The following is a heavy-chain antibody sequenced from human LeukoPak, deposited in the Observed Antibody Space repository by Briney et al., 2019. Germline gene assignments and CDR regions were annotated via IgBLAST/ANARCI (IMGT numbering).Heavy chain of an antibody. D-gene: IGHD5-12*01. Sequence: ASVKVSCKASGGTFSSYAISWVRQAPGQGLEWMGGIIPIFGTANYAQKFQGRVTITADESTSTAYMELSSLRSEDTAVYYCASPDSGYGGGYFDYWGQGTLVTVSS. J-gene: IGHJ4*02. CDR2: IIPIFGTA. CDR3: ASPDSGYGGGYFDY. V-gene: IGHV1-69*13. CDR1: GGTFSSYA.